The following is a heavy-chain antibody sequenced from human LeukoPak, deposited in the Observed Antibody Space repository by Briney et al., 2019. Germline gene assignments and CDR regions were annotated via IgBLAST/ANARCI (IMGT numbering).Heavy chain of an antibody. J-gene: IGHJ3*02. CDR2: IKQDGSEK. Sequence: PGGSLRLSCAASGFTFGSYWMSWVRQAPGKGLEWVASIKQDGSEKYYVDSVKGRFTISRDNAKNSLYLQMNSLRAEDTAVYYCARAYYYDSADTFDIWGQGTMVTVSS. V-gene: IGHV3-7*04. D-gene: IGHD3-22*01. CDR1: GFTFGSYW. CDR3: ARAYYYDSADTFDI.